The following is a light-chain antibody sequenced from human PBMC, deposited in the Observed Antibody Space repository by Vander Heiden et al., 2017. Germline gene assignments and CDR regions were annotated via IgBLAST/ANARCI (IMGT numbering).Light chain of an antibody. CDR1: QSVSSY. Sequence: DIQMTQSPSSLSASVGDRVTITCRASQSVSSYLNWYHQKPGKAPKLLIYGASSLQSGVPSRLSGSGSGTDFTLTINNLQPEDFATYYCQQSYSAPRTFGQGTKVEIK. CDR3: QQSYSAPRT. V-gene: IGKV1-39*01. J-gene: IGKJ1*01. CDR2: GAS.